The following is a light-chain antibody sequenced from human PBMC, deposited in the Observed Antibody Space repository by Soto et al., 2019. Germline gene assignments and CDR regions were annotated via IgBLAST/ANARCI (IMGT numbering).Light chain of an antibody. CDR3: TSYTSSSHVV. Sequence: QSALTQPASVSGSPGQSITISCTGTSSDVGDYNYVSWYQQNPGKAPKLMIYEVSNRPSGVSNRFSGSKSGNTASLTISGLQAEDEADYYCTSYTSSSHVVVGGGTKVTVL. CDR2: EVS. J-gene: IGLJ2*01. CDR1: SSDVGDYNY. V-gene: IGLV2-14*01.